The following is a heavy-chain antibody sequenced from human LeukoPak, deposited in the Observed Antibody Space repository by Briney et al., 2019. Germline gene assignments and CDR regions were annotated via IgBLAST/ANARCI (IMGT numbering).Heavy chain of an antibody. CDR2: FYHSRNT. D-gene: IGHD6-6*01. J-gene: IGHJ2*01. Sequence: PSETLSLTCAVSDFSISNPYYWGWVRQPPGKGLEWIGNFYHSRNTYYNPSLKSRATISVDTSKNQFSLRLNSVTAADTAVYYCARVEWGSVAALDDWYFDLWGRGTLVAVSS. CDR3: ARVEWGSVAALDDWYFDL. CDR1: DFSISNPYY. V-gene: IGHV4-38-2*01.